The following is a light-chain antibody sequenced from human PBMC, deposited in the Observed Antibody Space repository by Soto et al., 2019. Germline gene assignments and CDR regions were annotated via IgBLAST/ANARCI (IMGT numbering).Light chain of an antibody. Sequence: DIQMTQTPSTLSGSVGDRVTITCRPSQTISSWLAWYKQKPVKAPKLLIYNASTLKSGVPSRFSGSGSGTEFTLTISSLQPDDFATYYCQHYNSYSEAFGQGTKVDIK. J-gene: IGKJ1*01. V-gene: IGKV1-5*03. CDR2: NAS. CDR1: QTISSW. CDR3: QHYNSYSEA.